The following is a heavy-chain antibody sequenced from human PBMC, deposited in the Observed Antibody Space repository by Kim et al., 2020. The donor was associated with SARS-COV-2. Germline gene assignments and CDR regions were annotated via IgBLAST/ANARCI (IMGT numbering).Heavy chain of an antibody. D-gene: IGHD3-10*01. CDR3: ARGNYWIAGAADA. Sequence: YAASVKGRFTNSRDSAKKSLYLQMNNLRVEDTGVYYCARGNYWIAGAADAWGQGTLVTVSS. J-gene: IGHJ5*02. V-gene: IGHV3-11*01.